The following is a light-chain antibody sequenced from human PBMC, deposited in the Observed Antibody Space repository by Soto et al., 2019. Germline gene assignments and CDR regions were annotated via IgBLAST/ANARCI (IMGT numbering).Light chain of an antibody. V-gene: IGKV2-28*01. Sequence: DIVMTQSPLSLPVTPGEPASISCRSSQSLLGTTGHNYLDWYLQKPGQSPQLLIYLGSNRASGVPDRFRGRGSGTDFTLKISRVEAEDVGVYHCMQALRAPPTFGQGTKVEIK. CDR3: MQALRAPPT. J-gene: IGKJ1*01. CDR2: LGS. CDR1: QSLLGTTGHNY.